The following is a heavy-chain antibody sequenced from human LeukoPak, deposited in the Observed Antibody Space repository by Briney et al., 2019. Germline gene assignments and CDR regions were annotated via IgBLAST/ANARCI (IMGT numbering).Heavy chain of an antibody. CDR1: GYTFTTYA. V-gene: IGHV7-4-1*02. D-gene: IGHD6-6*01. CDR2: INTNTGNP. Sequence: ASVKVSCKASGYTFTTYAMNWVRQAPGQGLEWMGWINTNTGNPTYAQGSTGRFVFSLDTSVSTAYLQISSLKAEDTAVYYCARDPLWYSSSSRGGIDYWGQGTLVTVSS. CDR3: ARDPLWYSSSSRGGIDY. J-gene: IGHJ4*02.